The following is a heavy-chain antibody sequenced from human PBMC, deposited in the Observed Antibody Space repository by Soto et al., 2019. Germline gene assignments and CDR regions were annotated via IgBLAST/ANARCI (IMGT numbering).Heavy chain of an antibody. CDR1: GGTFSRYG. Sequence: QVQLVQSGAEVKKPESSVKVSCKASGGTFSRYGISWVRQAPGQGLEWMGGIIPMFGTPNYAQKFQGRVTIIADESTSTAYMELSSLRSEDTAVYYCASEGREYYFDFWGQGTLVTVSS. V-gene: IGHV1-69*12. CDR3: ASEGREYYFDF. J-gene: IGHJ4*02. CDR2: IIPMFGTP. D-gene: IGHD3-10*01.